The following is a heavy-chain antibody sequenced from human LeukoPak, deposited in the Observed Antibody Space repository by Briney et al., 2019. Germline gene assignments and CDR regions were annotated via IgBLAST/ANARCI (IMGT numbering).Heavy chain of an antibody. CDR3: AKAFRVYSSSPLGY. Sequence: GSLRLSCAASGITFSDAWMSWVRQAPGKGLEWVSGISGSGISTYYADSVKGRFTISRDNSKNTLYLQMNSLRAEDTAVYYCAKAFRVYSSSPLGYWGQGTLVTVSS. D-gene: IGHD6-13*01. CDR1: GITFSDAW. V-gene: IGHV3-23*01. J-gene: IGHJ4*02. CDR2: ISGSGIST.